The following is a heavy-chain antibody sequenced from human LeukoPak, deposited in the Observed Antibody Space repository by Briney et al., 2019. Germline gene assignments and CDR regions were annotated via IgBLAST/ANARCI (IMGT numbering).Heavy chain of an antibody. V-gene: IGHV4-39*01. CDR1: GASISSTGYY. CDR3: ARQGVDIVVVEY. CDR2: MYYRGST. J-gene: IGHJ4*02. Sequence: SETLSLTCTVSGASISSTGYYWGWIRQPPGKGLEWIGSMYYRGSTYYNPSLKSRVTISVDTSENQVALKLSSVTAADTAVYYCARQGVDIVVVEYWGQGTLLTVSS. D-gene: IGHD2-21*01.